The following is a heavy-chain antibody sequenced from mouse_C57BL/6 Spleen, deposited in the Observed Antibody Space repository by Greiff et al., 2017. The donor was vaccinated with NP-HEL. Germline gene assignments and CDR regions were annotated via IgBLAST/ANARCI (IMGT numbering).Heavy chain of an antibody. J-gene: IGHJ2*01. CDR3: TRGITTVVLDY. Sequence: QVQLKQSGAELVRPGASVTLSCKASGYTFTDYEMHWVKQTPVHGLEWIGAIDPDTGGTAYNQKFQGKAILTADKSSRTAYMELRSLTSEDSAVYYCTRGITTVVLDYWGQGTTLTVSS. V-gene: IGHV1-15*01. D-gene: IGHD1-1*01. CDR1: GYTFTDYE. CDR2: IDPDTGGT.